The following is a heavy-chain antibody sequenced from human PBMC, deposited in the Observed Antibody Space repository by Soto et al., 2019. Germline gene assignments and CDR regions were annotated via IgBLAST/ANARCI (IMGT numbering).Heavy chain of an antibody. V-gene: IGHV3-23*01. Sequence: GGSLRLSCAASGFTFSSYAMSWVRQAPGKGLEWVSAISGSGGSTYYADSVKGRFTISRDNSKNTLYLQMSGLRAEDTAVYYCASLPVYGSGSSFDYWGQGTLVTVSS. CDR1: GFTFSSYA. J-gene: IGHJ4*02. D-gene: IGHD3-10*01. CDR3: ASLPVYGSGSSFDY. CDR2: ISGSGGST.